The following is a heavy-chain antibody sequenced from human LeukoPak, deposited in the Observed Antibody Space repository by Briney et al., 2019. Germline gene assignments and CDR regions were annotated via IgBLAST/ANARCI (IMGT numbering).Heavy chain of an antibody. CDR3: ELARYSYGTFFDY. Sequence: SETLSLTCAVYGGSFSGYYWSWIRQPPGKGLEWIGEINHSGSTNYNPSLKSRVTISVDTSKSQFSLKLSSVTAADTAVYYCELARYSYGTFFDYWVQETLVTVSS. V-gene: IGHV4-34*01. CDR2: INHSGST. CDR1: GGSFSGYY. J-gene: IGHJ4*02. D-gene: IGHD5-18*01.